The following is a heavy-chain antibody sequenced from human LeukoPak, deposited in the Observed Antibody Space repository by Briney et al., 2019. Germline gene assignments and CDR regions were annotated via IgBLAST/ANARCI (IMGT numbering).Heavy chain of an antibody. J-gene: IGHJ5*02. CDR1: GYTFSNYY. CDR2: INPTLGRT. CDR3: ARSPGSGGLSPYYFDA. D-gene: IGHD6-25*01. V-gene: IGHV1-46*01. Sequence: ASVKVSCKGSGYTFSNYYMHWVRQATGQGLEGMGIINPTLGRTTYEQDFQGRVTFTGDTSTITVYMGLSSLTSDDTAIYYCARSPGSGGLSPYYFDAWGQGTLVTVSS.